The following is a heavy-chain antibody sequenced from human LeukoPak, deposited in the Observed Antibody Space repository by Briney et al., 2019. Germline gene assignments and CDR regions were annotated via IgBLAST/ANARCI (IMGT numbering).Heavy chain of an antibody. D-gene: IGHD1-14*01. J-gene: IGHJ6*03. V-gene: IGHV3-43*01. CDR2: ITWDGGIT. CDR3: ATGRRGTYYYMDV. CDR1: GFTFGDYS. Sequence: PGGSLRLSCAASGFTFGDYSMHWVRQAPGKGLEWVSLITWDGGITYYADSVKGRFTISRDNSKNSLYLQMNSLRTADTAFYYCATGRRGTYYYMDVWGKGTTVTVSS.